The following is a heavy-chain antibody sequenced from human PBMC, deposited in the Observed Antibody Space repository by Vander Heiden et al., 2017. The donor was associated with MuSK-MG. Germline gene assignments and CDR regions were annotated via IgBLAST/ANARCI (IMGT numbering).Heavy chain of an antibody. CDR3: ARAAYYDFWSGYSNWFDP. Sequence: QVQLQQWGAGLLKPSETLSLTCAVSGGSFSGYYWSWIRQPPGKGLEWSGEISHSGSTNYNPSLKSRVTISVDTSKNQFSLKLSSVTAADTAVYYWARAAYYDFWSGYSNWFDPWGQGTLVTVSS. J-gene: IGHJ5*02. D-gene: IGHD3-3*01. CDR2: ISHSGST. CDR1: GGSFSGYY. V-gene: IGHV4-34*01.